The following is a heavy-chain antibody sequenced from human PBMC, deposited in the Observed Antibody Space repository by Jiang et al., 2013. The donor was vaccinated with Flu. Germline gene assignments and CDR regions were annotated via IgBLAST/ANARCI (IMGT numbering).Heavy chain of an antibody. D-gene: IGHD4-17*01. CDR1: FTSYW. CDR2: LILVTRYT. Sequence: FTSYWSQLGAPDARKGLEWMGGLILVTRYTNYSPSFQGHVTISADKSISSAYLQWSSLKASDTAMYYCARHSTVTHTGYYYGMDVWGKGTTVTVSS. CDR3: ARHSTVTHTGYYYGMDV. V-gene: IGHV5-10-1*01. J-gene: IGHJ6*04.